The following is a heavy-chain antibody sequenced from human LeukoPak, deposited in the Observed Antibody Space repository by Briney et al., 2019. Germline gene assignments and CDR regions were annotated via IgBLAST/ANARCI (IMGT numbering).Heavy chain of an antibody. Sequence: SQTLSLTCVISGDSVPNNAWNWVRQTPSGGLECLGRTYYNSKWYNDYAESVKSRISINPDTSKNQFSLQLNSVTPEDTAVYYCARGWTRDGFNIWSQGTMVTVSS. CDR3: ARGWTRDGFNI. V-gene: IGHV6-1*01. CDR1: GDSVPNNA. CDR2: TYYNSKWYN. D-gene: IGHD3/OR15-3a*01. J-gene: IGHJ3*02.